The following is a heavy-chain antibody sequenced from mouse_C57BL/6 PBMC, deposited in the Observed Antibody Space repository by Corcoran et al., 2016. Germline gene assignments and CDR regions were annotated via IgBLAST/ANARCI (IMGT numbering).Heavy chain of an antibody. CDR1: GYTFTTYG. Sequence: QIQLVQSGPELKKPGETVKISCKASGYTFTTYGMSWVKQAPGKGLKWMGWINTYSGVPTYADDFKGRFAFSLETSASTAYLQINNLKNEDTATYFCVRGYGSSYVYYFDYWGQGTTLTVSS. V-gene: IGHV9-3*01. CDR2: INTYSGVP. J-gene: IGHJ2*01. D-gene: IGHD1-1*01. CDR3: VRGYGSSYVYYFDY.